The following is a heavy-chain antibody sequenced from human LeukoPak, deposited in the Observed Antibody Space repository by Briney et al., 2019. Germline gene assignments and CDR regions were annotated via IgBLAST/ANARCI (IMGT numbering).Heavy chain of an antibody. CDR2: IYHSGST. V-gene: IGHV4-4*02. CDR3: ARSYSYCSSTSCPEDAFDI. J-gene: IGHJ3*02. Sequence: SGTLSLTCAVSGGSISSSNWWSWVRQPPGKGLEWIGEIYHSGSTNYNPSLKSRVTISVDTSKNQFSLKLSSVTAADTAVYYCARSYSYCSSTSCPEDAFDIWGQGTMVTVSS. CDR1: GGSISSSNW. D-gene: IGHD2-2*01.